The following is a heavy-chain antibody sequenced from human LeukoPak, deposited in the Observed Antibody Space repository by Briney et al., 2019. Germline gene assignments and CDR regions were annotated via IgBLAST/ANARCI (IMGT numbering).Heavy chain of an antibody. D-gene: IGHD2-15*01. J-gene: IGHJ4*02. Sequence: GGSLRLSCAASGFTFTYSMSWVRQAPGKGLEWVSAISGSGGSTYYADSVKGRFTISRDNSKNTLYLQMNSLRAEDTAVYYCAKEVSVSRWLLLGDYFDYWGQGTLVTVSS. V-gene: IGHV3-23*01. CDR3: AKEVSVSRWLLLGDYFDY. CDR1: GFTFTYS. CDR2: ISGSGGST.